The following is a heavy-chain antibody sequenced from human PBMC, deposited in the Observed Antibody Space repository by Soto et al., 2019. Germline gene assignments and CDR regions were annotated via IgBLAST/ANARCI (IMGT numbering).Heavy chain of an antibody. CDR3: ARENFTADHFDSAGYWPLHH. CDR2: IVPKFTTA. D-gene: IGHD3-22*01. J-gene: IGHJ1*01. CDR1: GGTFSEYG. Sequence: QVQLVQSGAEVKKPGSSVRVSCKASGGTFSEYGVSWVRQAPGQGLEWMGGIVPKFTTANYAQKFQGRVTITADRSTNTVYLRLGSLTSEDTAVHFCARENFTADHFDSAGYWPLHHWGQGSLVSVS. V-gene: IGHV1-69*06.